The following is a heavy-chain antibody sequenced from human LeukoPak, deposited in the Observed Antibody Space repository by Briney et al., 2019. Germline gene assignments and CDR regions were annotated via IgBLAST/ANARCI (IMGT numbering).Heavy chain of an antibody. Sequence: GESLRLSCAASGFIFSSYSMNWVRQAPGKGLEWVSSISSSSGYIYYADSVKGRFTISRDNAKNSLYLQMSSLRAEDTAVYYCARDVAPLDWLDVWGQGTTVTVSS. J-gene: IGHJ6*02. V-gene: IGHV3-21*01. CDR1: GFIFSSYS. CDR3: ARDVAPLDWLDV. D-gene: IGHD3-9*01. CDR2: ISSSSGYI.